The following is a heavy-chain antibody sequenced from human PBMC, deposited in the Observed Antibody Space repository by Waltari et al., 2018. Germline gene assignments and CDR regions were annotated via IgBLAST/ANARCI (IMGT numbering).Heavy chain of an antibody. CDR3: ARLGLTAFDY. CDR2: INHSGSP. CDR1: GGSFSGYY. V-gene: IGHV4-34*01. Sequence: QVQLQQWGAGLLKPSETLSLTCAVYGGSFSGYYWSWIRQPPGKGLEWIGEINHSGSPNSNPSLKSRVTISVDTSKNQFSLKLSSVTAADTAVYYCARLGLTAFDYWGPGTLVTVSS. J-gene: IGHJ4*02. D-gene: IGHD2-21*02.